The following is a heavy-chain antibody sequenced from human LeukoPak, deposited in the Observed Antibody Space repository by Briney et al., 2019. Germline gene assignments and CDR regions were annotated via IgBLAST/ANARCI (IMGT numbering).Heavy chain of an antibody. D-gene: IGHD4-17*01. CDR1: GFTFSSYA. CDR2: ISGSGGST. J-gene: IGHJ4*02. V-gene: IGHV3-23*01. Sequence: PRGSLRLSCAASGFTFSSYAMNWVRQAPGKGLEWVSAISGSGGSTYYADSVKGRFTISRDNSKNTLYLQMNSLRAEDTAVYYCAKNNPYGDYGDYWGQGTLVTVSS. CDR3: AKNNPYGDYGDY.